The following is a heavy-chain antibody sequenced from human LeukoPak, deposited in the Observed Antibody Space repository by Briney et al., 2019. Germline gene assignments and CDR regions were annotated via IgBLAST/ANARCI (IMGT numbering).Heavy chain of an antibody. V-gene: IGHV7-4-1*02. J-gene: IGHJ4*02. CDR3: ARDTAMVKFDQ. Sequence: ASVKVSCKGSGYTFNRNAMNWVRQAPGQGLEWMGWINTNTGNPTYAQGFTGRFVFSSDTSVSTAYLQISSLKAEDTAVYYCARDTAMVKFDQWGQGTLVTVPS. CDR2: INTNTGNP. D-gene: IGHD5-18*01. CDR1: GYTFNRNA.